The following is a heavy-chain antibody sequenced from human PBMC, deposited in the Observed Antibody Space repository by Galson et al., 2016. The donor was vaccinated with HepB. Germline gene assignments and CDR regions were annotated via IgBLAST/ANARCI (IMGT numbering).Heavy chain of an antibody. J-gene: IGHJ5*02. D-gene: IGHD2-15*01. Sequence: SVKVSCKASGYTFTNYGIAWVRQAPGQGLEWMGWISTYNGDTKFAQRFQGRVTMTTDTSTRTAYMELRSLRSDDTAMYYCARDAGVASVTGEDWFDPWGQGTLVTVSS. CDR3: ARDAGVASVTGEDWFDP. CDR1: GYTFTNYG. V-gene: IGHV1-18*01. CDR2: ISTYNGDT.